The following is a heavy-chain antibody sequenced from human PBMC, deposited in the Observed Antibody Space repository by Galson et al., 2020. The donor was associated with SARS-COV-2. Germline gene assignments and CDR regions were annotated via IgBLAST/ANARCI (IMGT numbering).Heavy chain of an antibody. CDR1: GFTFSGYS. V-gene: IGHV3-21*01. CDR2: ISPSSDYI. J-gene: IGHJ4*02. CDR3: ARSVSGGPFDS. Sequence: GESLKISCAASGFTFSGYSMSWVRQAPEKGLEWVSSISPSSDYIFYADSVKDRFTISRDNAKNSLSLQMNSLRAEDTAIYYCARSVSGGPFDSWGQGTLITVSS. D-gene: IGHD2-8*01.